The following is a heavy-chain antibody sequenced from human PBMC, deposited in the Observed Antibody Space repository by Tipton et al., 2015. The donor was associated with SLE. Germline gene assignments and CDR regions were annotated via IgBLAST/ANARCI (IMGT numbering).Heavy chain of an antibody. D-gene: IGHD2-15*01. V-gene: IGHV4-34*01. Sequence: LRLSCAVYGGSFSGYYWSWIRQPPGKGLEWIGEINHSGSTNYNLSLKSRVTISVDTSKNQFSLKLSSVTAADTAVYYCARASGYCSGGSCYPGAFDIWGQGTMVTVSS. CDR1: GGSFSGYY. CDR2: INHSGST. J-gene: IGHJ3*02. CDR3: ARASGYCSGGSCYPGAFDI.